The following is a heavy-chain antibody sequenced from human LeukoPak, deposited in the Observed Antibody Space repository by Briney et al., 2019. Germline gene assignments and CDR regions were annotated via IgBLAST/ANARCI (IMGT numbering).Heavy chain of an antibody. Sequence: SETLSLTSTVSGGSISSYYWSWIRQPPGKGLEWIGRIYSSGSTNDNPSLKSLATISVDTSKNQFTLELSSGTAADTAVYYCARVRAVAGTPPDYWGQGTLVTVSS. V-gene: IGHV4-4*08. CDR1: GGSISSYY. CDR2: IYSSGST. CDR3: ARVRAVAGTPPDY. D-gene: IGHD6-19*01. J-gene: IGHJ4*02.